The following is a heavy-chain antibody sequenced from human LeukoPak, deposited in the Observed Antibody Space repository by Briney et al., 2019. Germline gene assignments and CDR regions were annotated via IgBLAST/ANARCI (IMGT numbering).Heavy chain of an antibody. D-gene: IGHD1-26*01. J-gene: IGHJ3*02. Sequence: GGSLRLSCAASGFTFSSYGMHWVRQAPGKGLEWVAVISYDGSNKYYADSVKGRFTISRDNSKNTLYLQMNSLRAEDTAVYYCAKERSTTASAFDIWGQGTMVTVSS. CDR1: GFTFSSYG. V-gene: IGHV3-30*18. CDR3: AKERSTTASAFDI. CDR2: ISYDGSNK.